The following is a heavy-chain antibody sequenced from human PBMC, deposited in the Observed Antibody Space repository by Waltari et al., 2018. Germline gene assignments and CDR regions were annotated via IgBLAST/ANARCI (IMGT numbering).Heavy chain of an antibody. CDR2: IRSSGSTI. CDR1: GFTFSSYE. V-gene: IGHV3-48*03. J-gene: IGHJ1*01. CDR3: ASSYYYDTEYFQH. Sequence: EVQLVESGGGLVQPGGSLRLSCAASGFTFSSYEMNWVRQAPGKGLEWVSYIRSSGSTIYYADSVKGRFTISRDNAKNSLYLQMNSLRAEDTAVYYCASSYYYDTEYFQHWGQGTLVTVSS. D-gene: IGHD3-22*01.